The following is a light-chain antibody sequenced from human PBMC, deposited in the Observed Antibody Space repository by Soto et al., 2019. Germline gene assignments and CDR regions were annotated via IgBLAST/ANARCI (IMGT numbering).Light chain of an antibody. J-gene: IGKJ4*01. CDR3: QKLNSFPLN. CDR2: VAS. Sequence: IQLTPSPSSLSASVVYRFNITCLASQDFSNYLAWYQKKPGEAPKLLIYVASTLHSGLPSRFSGSGSGTEFTLTISSLQPEDFATYYCQKLNSFPLNCGGGNTGAIK. CDR1: QDFSNY. V-gene: IGKV1-9*01.